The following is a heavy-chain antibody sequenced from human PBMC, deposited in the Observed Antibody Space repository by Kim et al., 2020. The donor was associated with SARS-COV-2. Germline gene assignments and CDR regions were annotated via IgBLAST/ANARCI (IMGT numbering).Heavy chain of an antibody. Sequence: GGSLRLSCAASGFTFSGSGIHWVRQASGKGLEWVGRIRNKANSYATKYDASVKGRFTISRDDSKNTAYLQMNSLKTEDTAVYYCRVGGSSFDIWGQGTMVTVSS. V-gene: IGHV3-73*01. D-gene: IGHD2-2*01. CDR1: GFTFSGSG. CDR3: RVGGSSFDI. CDR2: IRNKANSYAT. J-gene: IGHJ3*02.